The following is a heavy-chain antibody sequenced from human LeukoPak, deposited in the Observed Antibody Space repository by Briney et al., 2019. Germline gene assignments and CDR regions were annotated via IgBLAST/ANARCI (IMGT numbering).Heavy chain of an antibody. J-gene: IGHJ6*03. D-gene: IGHD5-18*01. CDR1: GFTLSSYS. V-gene: IGHV3-48*01. CDR2: ISSSSSTI. Sequence: GGSLRLSCAASGFTLSSYSMNWVRQAPGKGLEWVSYISSSSSTIYYADSVKGRFTISRDNAKNSLYVQMNNLRAEDTAVYYCARDAGYSYGHGYYYYYYMDVWGKGATVTVSS. CDR3: ARDAGYSYGHGYYYYYYMDV.